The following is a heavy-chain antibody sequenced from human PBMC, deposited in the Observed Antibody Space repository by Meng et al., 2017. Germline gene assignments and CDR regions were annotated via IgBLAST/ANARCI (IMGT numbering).Heavy chain of an antibody. Sequence: ESLKISCTVSGGSISTSSYYWGGIRQPPGKGLGWIGSIYYSGNTYYNLSLKSRVTISVDTTKNQFSLKLSSVTAAATAVYYCARDCINRGPSTGTIDYWGQGTQVTVSS. CDR1: GGSISTSSYY. CDR2: IYYSGNT. J-gene: IGHJ4*02. D-gene: IGHD1-1*01. CDR3: ARDCINRGPSTGTIDY. V-gene: IGHV4-39*07.